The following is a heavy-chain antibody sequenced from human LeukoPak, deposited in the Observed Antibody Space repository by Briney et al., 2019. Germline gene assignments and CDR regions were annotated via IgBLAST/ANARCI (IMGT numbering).Heavy chain of an antibody. CDR2: IVVGSGNT. CDR1: GFTFTSSA. D-gene: IGHD2-15*01. J-gene: IGHJ5*02. CDR3: AADRGGYCSGGSCYSYWFDP. Sequence: ASVKVSCKASGFTFTSSAMQWVRQARGQRLEWIGWIVVGSGNTNYAQKFQERVTITRDMSTSTAYMELSSLGSEDTAVYYCAADRGGYCSGGSCYSYWFDPWGQGTLVTVSS. V-gene: IGHV1-58*02.